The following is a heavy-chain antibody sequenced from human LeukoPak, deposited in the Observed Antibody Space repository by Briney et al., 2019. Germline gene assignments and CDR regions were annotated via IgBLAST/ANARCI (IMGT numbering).Heavy chain of an antibody. CDR2: ISSSSSAT. J-gene: IGHJ4*02. CDR1: GFTFTSHS. Sequence: GGSLRLSCAASGFTFTSHSMHWVRQAPGKRLEWVSHISSSSSATYYADSVKGRFTISRDNAKNSLHLQMNRLRGEDTAVYYCASWAGAAAGFSGPFDYWGQGTLVTVSS. CDR3: ASWAGAAAGFSGPFDY. D-gene: IGHD6-13*01. V-gene: IGHV3-48*01.